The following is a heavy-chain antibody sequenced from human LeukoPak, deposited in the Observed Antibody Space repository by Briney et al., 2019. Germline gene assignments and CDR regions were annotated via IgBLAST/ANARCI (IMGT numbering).Heavy chain of an antibody. CDR2: IIPIFSTA. J-gene: IGHJ6*02. Sequence: VASVKVSCKASGGTFSSYAISWVRQAPGQGLEWMGGIIPIFSTANYAQKLQGRVTITADESTSTAYMELSSLRSEDTAVYYCAIWTTVTTFYYYYGMDVWGQGTTVTVSS. D-gene: IGHD4-17*01. V-gene: IGHV1-69*13. CDR1: GGTFSSYA. CDR3: AIWTTVTTFYYYYGMDV.